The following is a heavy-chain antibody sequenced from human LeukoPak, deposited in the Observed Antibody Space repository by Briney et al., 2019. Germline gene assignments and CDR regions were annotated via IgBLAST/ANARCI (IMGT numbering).Heavy chain of an antibody. D-gene: IGHD1-1*01. CDR3: ARRRVQFVATGNYFDH. V-gene: IGHV4-59*12. CDR1: GGSISSYY. Sequence: SETLSLTCTVSGGSISSYYWSWIRQPPGKGLEWIGYIHYSGSTNYNPSLKSRVTISVDTSKNQFSLRLSSVTAADTAVYSCARRRVQFVATGNYFDHWGQGILVSVSS. J-gene: IGHJ4*02. CDR2: IHYSGST.